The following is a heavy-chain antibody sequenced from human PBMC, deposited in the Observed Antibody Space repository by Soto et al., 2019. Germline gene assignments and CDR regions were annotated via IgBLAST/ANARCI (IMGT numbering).Heavy chain of an antibody. CDR2: INLSSSST. D-gene: IGHD6-13*01. J-gene: IGHJ3*02. Sequence: QVQLVQSGAEVKKPGASVKVSCKASEYTFTTYSLHWARQAPGQGLEWMGIINLSSSSTSDAQKFQGRVTMTRDTSTSTVYMELSSLRSEDTAVYYCARDLYSSSWYVRAFDMWGQGTMVTVSS. CDR3: ARDLYSSSWYVRAFDM. V-gene: IGHV1-46*03. CDR1: EYTFTTYS.